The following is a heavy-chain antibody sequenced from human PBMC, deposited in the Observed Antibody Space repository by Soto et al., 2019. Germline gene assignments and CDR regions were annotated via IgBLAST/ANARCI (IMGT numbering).Heavy chain of an antibody. Sequence: GGSLRLSCAASGFTFSSNTMSWVRQAQGQGLEWVSAISGSGGSTYYEDSVKARLAISRDNSKNTLYLLMNSLSAEDSAVYYCAKFNTELPYGMDVWGQGTTVTVSS. J-gene: IGHJ6*02. CDR2: ISGSGGST. V-gene: IGHV3-23*01. CDR1: GFTFSSNT. CDR3: AKFNTELPYGMDV. D-gene: IGHD1-7*01.